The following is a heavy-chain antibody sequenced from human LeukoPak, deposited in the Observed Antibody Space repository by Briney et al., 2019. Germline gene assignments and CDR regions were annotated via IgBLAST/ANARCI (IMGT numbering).Heavy chain of an antibody. CDR2: ISGRDDST. V-gene: IGHV3-23*01. D-gene: IGHD3-9*01. Sequence: GASLRLSCGASGFTVTNYAMYWVRQAPGKGLEWVSAISGRDDSTYYADSVKGRFTISRDTSKNTLFLQMNSLRAEDTAVYYCAKWGDYDILTGYYDPDYWGQGTLVTVSS. J-gene: IGHJ4*02. CDR1: GFTVTNYA. CDR3: AKWGDYDILTGYYDPDY.